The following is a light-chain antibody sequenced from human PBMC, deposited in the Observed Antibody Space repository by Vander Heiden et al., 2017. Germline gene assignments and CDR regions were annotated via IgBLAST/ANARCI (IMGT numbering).Light chain of an antibody. CDR3: CSYTSSSTLYV. CDR1: SSDIGGYNY. CDR2: DVS. Sequence: QSALTQPASVSGSPGQSITISCTGSSSDIGGYNYVSWSQQHPGKAPKLMIHDVSDRPSGVSNRFSGSKSGNTASLTISGLQAEDEADYYCCSYTSSSTLYVFGTGTKVTVL. J-gene: IGLJ1*01. V-gene: IGLV2-14*03.